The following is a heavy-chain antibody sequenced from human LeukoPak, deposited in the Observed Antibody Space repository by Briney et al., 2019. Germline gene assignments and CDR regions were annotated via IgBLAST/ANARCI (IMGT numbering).Heavy chain of an antibody. CDR1: GFTFSSSA. CDR2: IRGSGGSR. V-gene: IGHV3-23*01. Sequence: GGSLRLACAAAGFTFSSSAMSWVRQAPGKGLGWVSSIRGSGGSRKYGGSVKGWLSSSIYTSKNTRFLQMNSLRAEDTAVYHCAKGGVLLWFGASPDAFDIWGQGTMVTVSS. CDR3: AKGGVLLWFGASPDAFDI. J-gene: IGHJ3*02. D-gene: IGHD3-10*01.